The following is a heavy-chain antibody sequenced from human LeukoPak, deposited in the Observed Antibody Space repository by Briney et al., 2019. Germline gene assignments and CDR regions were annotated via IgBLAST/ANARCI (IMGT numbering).Heavy chain of an antibody. V-gene: IGHV3-21*01. CDR2: ISSSSSYI. CDR3: ACGYSYGYDAFDI. CDR1: EFTFSGYN. J-gene: IGHJ3*02. Sequence: GGSLRLSCVASEFTFSGYNMNWVRQAPGKGLEWVSSISSSSSYIYYADSVKGRFTISRDNAKNSLYLQMNSLRAEDTAVYYCACGYSYGYDAFDIWGQGTMVTVSS. D-gene: IGHD5-18*01.